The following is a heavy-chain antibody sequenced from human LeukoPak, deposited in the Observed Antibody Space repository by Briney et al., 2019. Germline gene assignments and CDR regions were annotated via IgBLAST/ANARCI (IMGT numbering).Heavy chain of an antibody. Sequence: GGSLRLSCAASGFTFDDYAMHWVRQAPGKGLEWVSGISWNSGSIGYADSVKGRFTISRDNAKNSLYLQMNSLRAEDTALYYCAKDRDMTTVTYYFDYWGQGTLVTVSS. J-gene: IGHJ4*02. D-gene: IGHD4-17*01. CDR2: ISWNSGSI. V-gene: IGHV3-9*01. CDR1: GFTFDDYA. CDR3: AKDRDMTTVTYYFDY.